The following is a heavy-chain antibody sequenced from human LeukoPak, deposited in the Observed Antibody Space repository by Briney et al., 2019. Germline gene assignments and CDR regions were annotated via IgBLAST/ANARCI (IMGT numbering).Heavy chain of an antibody. V-gene: IGHV3-23*01. CDR3: AKGHYYGLGSLDY. J-gene: IGHJ4*02. CDR2: IGGAGDT. CDR1: GFTVSSHA. Sequence: PGGSLRLSCAVSGFTVSSHAMSWVRQASGKGLEWVSLIGGAGDTFYADSVKGRFVLSRDNSRNTVYLQMNSLRAEDTAVYYCAKGHYYGLGSLDYWGQGTLVTVSS. D-gene: IGHD3-10*01.